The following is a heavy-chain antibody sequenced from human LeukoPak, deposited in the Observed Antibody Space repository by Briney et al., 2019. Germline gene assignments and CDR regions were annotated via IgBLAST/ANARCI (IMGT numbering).Heavy chain of an antibody. CDR3: TRDTPFGGY. J-gene: IGHJ4*02. CDR1: GFSFSGHW. Sequence: AGGSLRLSCIASGFSFSGHWMHWARQLPGKGLVWVSRISPTGSTTSYADSVKGRFTVSRDNAKNTLYLQVNNLRAEDTAVYYCTRDTPFGGYWGQGTLVTVSS. D-gene: IGHD3-16*01. CDR2: ISPTGSTT. V-gene: IGHV3-74*01.